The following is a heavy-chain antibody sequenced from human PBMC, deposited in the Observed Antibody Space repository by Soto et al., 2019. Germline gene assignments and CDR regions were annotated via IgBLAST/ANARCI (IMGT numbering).Heavy chain of an antibody. D-gene: IGHD5-18*01. V-gene: IGHV4-59*01. Sequence: SETLSLTYRVSGGSISSYYGSWIRQPPGKGLEWIGYIYYSGSTNYNPSLKSRVTISVDTSKNQFSLKLSSVTAADTAVYYCARLQEWLRSFNWFDPWGQGTLVTVSS. CDR1: GGSISSYY. CDR3: ARLQEWLRSFNWFDP. CDR2: IYYSGST. J-gene: IGHJ5*02.